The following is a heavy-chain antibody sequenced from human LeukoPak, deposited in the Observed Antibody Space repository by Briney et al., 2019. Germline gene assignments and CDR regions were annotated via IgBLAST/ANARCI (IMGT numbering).Heavy chain of an antibody. Sequence: MSGGSLRLSCAASGFTFSSYTMNWVRLAPGKGLEWVSSISRSNIYKYYADSVKGRFTISRDNAKNSLYLQMNSLRAEDTAVYYCANSRYDSSGYYGIIGYWGQGTLVTVSS. V-gene: IGHV3-21*01. D-gene: IGHD3-22*01. CDR2: ISRSNIYK. CDR1: GFTFSSYT. CDR3: ANSRYDSSGYYGIIGY. J-gene: IGHJ4*02.